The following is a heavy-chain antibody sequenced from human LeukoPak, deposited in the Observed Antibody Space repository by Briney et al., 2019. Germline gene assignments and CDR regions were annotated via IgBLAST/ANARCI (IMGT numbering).Heavy chain of an antibody. CDR1: GGSVSSNF. V-gene: IGHV4-59*08. CDR2: VYNSGST. Sequence: SETLSLTCSVSGGSVSSNFWSWIRKPPGKGLEWIGYVYNSGSTSYNPSMKSRVTISVDTSKNRFSLKLSSVTAADTAVYYCARAKADWNPPDYWGQGTLVTGSS. J-gene: IGHJ4*02. D-gene: IGHD1-1*01. CDR3: ARAKADWNPPDY.